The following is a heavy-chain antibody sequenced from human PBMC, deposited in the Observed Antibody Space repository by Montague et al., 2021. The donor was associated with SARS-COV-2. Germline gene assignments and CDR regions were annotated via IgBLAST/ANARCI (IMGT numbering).Heavy chain of an antibody. V-gene: IGHV6-1*01. J-gene: IGHJ3*02. CDR1: GDSVSSNPAT. CDR3: ARTTTRMLYPENAFDI. Sequence: CAISGDSVSSNPATWNWIRQSPSRGLEWLGRTYYRSKWYHDYAISLKSRITINPDASKNQFSLQLSSVAPEDTAVFYCARTTTRMLYPENAFDIWGRGTMVTVSS. CDR2: TYYRSKWYH. D-gene: IGHD2-15*01.